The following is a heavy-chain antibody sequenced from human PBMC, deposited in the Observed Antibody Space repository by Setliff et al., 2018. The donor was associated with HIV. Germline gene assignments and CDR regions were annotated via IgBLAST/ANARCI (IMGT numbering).Heavy chain of an antibody. CDR1: GFNFRSYG. Sequence: GGSLRLSCAASGFNFRSYGMTWVRQAPGKGLEWVSYISSSGSTRYYAVSVKGRFTISRDNAKNSLYLQMNSLRAEDTALYYCAKDIIPAGLFHDLWGQGTLVTVSS. V-gene: IGHV3-48*04. CDR3: AKDIIPAGLFHDL. CDR2: ISSSGSTR. D-gene: IGHD2-2*01. J-gene: IGHJ5*02.